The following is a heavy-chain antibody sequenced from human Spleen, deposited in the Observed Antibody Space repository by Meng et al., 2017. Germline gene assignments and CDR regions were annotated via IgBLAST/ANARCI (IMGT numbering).Heavy chain of an antibody. Sequence: GESLKISCAASGFTFSSYNMHWVRQTPGEGLVWVSRINTDASITTYADSVKGRFTISRDNAKNTLYLQMNSLRAEDTAVYYCARAGGYSGIYFDYWGQGTLVTVSS. V-gene: IGHV3-74*03. CDR1: GFTFSSYN. CDR2: INTDASIT. J-gene: IGHJ4*02. CDR3: ARAGGYSGIYFDY. D-gene: IGHD5-12*01.